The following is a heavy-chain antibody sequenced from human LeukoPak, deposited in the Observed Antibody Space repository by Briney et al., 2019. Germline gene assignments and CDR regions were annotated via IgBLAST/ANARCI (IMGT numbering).Heavy chain of an antibody. J-gene: IGHJ6*03. CDR1: GGSISSYY. CDR3: ARALRPPGLGYCSSTSCYGDYYYYYMDV. V-gene: IGHV4-59*01. D-gene: IGHD2-2*01. CDR2: IYYSGST. Sequence: PSETLSLTCTVSGGSISSYYWSWIRQPPGKGLEWIGYIYYSGSTNYNPSLKSRVTISVDTSKNQFSLKLSSVTAADTAVYYCARALRPPGLGYCSSTSCYGDYYYYYMDVWGKGTTVTVSS.